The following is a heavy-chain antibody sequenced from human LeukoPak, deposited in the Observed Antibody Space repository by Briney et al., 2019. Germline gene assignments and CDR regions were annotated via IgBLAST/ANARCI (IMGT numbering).Heavy chain of an antibody. Sequence: GESLHISCKGSGYNFATYWIGWVRQMPGKGLEWMGIIYPGDSDTRYSPSLQGQVTISADKSISTAYLQWTSLKASDTAIYYCARSPGDYEYWGQGTLVTVSS. J-gene: IGHJ4*02. CDR2: IYPGDSDT. CDR1: GYNFATYW. D-gene: IGHD4-17*01. CDR3: ARSPGDYEY. V-gene: IGHV5-51*01.